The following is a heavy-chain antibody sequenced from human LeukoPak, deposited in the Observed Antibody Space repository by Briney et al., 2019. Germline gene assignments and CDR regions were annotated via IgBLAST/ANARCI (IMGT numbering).Heavy chain of an antibody. CDR2: IIPIFGTA. V-gene: IGHV1-69*13. J-gene: IGHJ6*02. D-gene: IGHD2-2*02. Sequence: SVKVSCKASGGTFSSYAISWVRQAPGQGLEWMGGIIPIFGTANYAQKFQGRVTITADESTGTAYMELSSLRSEDTAVYYCASVTYTNYYYGMDVWGQGTTVTVSS. CDR3: ASVTYTNYYYGMDV. CDR1: GGTFSSYA.